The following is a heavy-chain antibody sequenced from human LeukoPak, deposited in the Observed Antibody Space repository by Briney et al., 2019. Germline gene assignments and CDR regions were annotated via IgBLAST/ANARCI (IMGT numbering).Heavy chain of an antibody. V-gene: IGHV3-33*01. CDR1: GFTFSSYG. CDR2: IWYDGSNK. D-gene: IGHD3-9*01. CDR3: ARVAYFDWLPLNPWFDP. J-gene: IGHJ5*02. Sequence: GRPLRLSCAASGFTFSSYGMHWVRQAPGKGLEWVAVIWYDGSNKYYADSVKGRFTISRDNSRNTLYLQMNSLRAEDTAVYYCARVAYFDWLPLNPWFDPWGQGTLVTVSS.